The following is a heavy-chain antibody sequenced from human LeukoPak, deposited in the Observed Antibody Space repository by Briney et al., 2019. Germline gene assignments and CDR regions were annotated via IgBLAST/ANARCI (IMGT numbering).Heavy chain of an antibody. CDR2: IYPGDSDT. D-gene: IGHD2-15*01. CDR1: GYSFTSYW. Sequence: GVSLKISCKGSGYSFTSYWIGWVRQMPGKGLEWMGIIYPGDSDTRYSPSFQGQVTISADKSISTAYLQWSSLKASDTAMYYCARVKKVVLDAFDIWGQGTMVTVSS. V-gene: IGHV5-51*01. J-gene: IGHJ3*02. CDR3: ARVKKVVLDAFDI.